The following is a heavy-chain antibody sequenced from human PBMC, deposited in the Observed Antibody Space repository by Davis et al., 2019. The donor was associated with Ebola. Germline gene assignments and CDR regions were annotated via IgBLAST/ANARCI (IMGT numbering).Heavy chain of an antibody. CDR3: ARDRGGVVVLYWYFDL. CDR2: ISSSGSTI. J-gene: IGHJ2*01. Sequence: GESLKISCAASGFTFSDYYMSWIRQAPGKGLEWVSYISSSGSTIYYADSVKGRFTISRDNAKNSLYLQMNSLRAEDTAVYYCARDRGGVVVLYWYFDLWGRGTLVTVSS. D-gene: IGHD3-22*01. CDR1: GFTFSDYY. V-gene: IGHV3-11*01.